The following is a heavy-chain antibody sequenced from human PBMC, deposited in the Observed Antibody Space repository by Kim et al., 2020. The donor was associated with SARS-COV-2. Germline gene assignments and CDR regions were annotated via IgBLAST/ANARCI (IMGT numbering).Heavy chain of an antibody. CDR3: ARPLVAAAGTPSGGGYYFDY. D-gene: IGHD6-13*01. CDR2: IYYSGST. J-gene: IGHJ4*02. Sequence: SETLSLTCTVSGGSISSSSYYWGWIRQPPGKGLEWIGSIYYSGSTYYNPSLKSRVTISVDTSKNQFSLKLSSVTAADTAVYYCARPLVAAAGTPSGGGYYFDYWGQGTLVTVSS. CDR1: GGSISSSSYY. V-gene: IGHV4-39*01.